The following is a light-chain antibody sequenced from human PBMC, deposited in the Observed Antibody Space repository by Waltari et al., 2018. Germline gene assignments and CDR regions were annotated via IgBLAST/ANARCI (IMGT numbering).Light chain of an antibody. CDR2: GAS. CDR3: QQYGRSPPT. V-gene: IGKV3-20*01. Sequence: IVLTQSPGTLSLSPGERATLSCRASQSVSSSYLAWYQQKPGQAPRLLIYGASSRATGIPDRFSGSGSASDFTLTISRLEPDDFTVYYCQQYGRSPPTFGGGTKVEIK. CDR1: QSVSSSY. J-gene: IGKJ4*01.